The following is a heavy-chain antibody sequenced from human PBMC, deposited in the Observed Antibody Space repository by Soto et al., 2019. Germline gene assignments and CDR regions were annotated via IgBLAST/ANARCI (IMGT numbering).Heavy chain of an antibody. J-gene: IGHJ3*01. V-gene: IGHV3-72*01. CDR1: GFTFSDHY. CDR2: TRKKANSYST. Sequence: DVQLVESGGGLVQPGGSLRLSCAASGFTFSDHYMDWVRQAPGKGLEWVGRTRKKANSYSTEYAASVKGRFTISRDDSRNSLYLQMNSLKTEVTAVYYCTRVVTRTNNYAFDVWGQGTMVTVSS. CDR3: TRVVTRTNNYAFDV. D-gene: IGHD2-8*01.